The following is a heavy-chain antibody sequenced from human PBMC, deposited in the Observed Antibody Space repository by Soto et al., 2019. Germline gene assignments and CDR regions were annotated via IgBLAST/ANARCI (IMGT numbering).Heavy chain of an antibody. D-gene: IGHD2-2*01. J-gene: IGHJ6*02. V-gene: IGHV3-53*01. CDR2: IYSGCST. CDR3: AREAVVPAAIPSPYYYYGMDV. Sequence: GGSLRLSCAASGFTVSSNYMSWVRQAPGKGLEWVSVIYSGCSTYYADSVKGRFTISRDNSKNTLYLQMNSLRAEDTAVYYCAREAVVPAAIPSPYYYYGMDVWGQGTTVPVSS. CDR1: GFTVSSNY.